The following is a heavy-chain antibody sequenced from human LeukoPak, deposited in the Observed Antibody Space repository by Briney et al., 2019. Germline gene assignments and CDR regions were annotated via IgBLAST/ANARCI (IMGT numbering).Heavy chain of an antibody. CDR2: INHSGST. D-gene: IGHD6-13*01. J-gene: IGHJ4*02. Sequence: PSETLSLTCAVYGGSFSVYYWSWIRKPPGKGLEWFGEINHSGSTNYNPPLKSRVTISVDTSKNQFSLKLSSVTAADTAVYYCARRSPDSSSWYVRGSGRSTKFDYWGQGTLVTVSS. V-gene: IGHV4-34*01. CDR3: ARRSPDSSSWYVRGSGRSTKFDY. CDR1: GGSFSVYY.